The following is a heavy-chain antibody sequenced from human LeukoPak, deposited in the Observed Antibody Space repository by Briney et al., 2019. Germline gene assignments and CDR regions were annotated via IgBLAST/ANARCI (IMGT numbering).Heavy chain of an antibody. CDR2: IYPGDSDT. CDR3: ARHDILTGYPFDY. J-gene: IGHJ4*02. CDR1: GYSFTSYW. D-gene: IGHD3-9*01. Sequence: GESLKISCKASGYSFTSYWIGWVRQMPGKGLEWMGIIYPGDSDTRYSPSFQGQVTFSADKSISTAYLQCSSLKASDTAMYYCARHDILTGYPFDYWGQGTLVTVSS. V-gene: IGHV5-51*01.